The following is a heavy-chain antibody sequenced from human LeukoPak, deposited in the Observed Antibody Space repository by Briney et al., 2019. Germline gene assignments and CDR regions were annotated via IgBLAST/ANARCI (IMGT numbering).Heavy chain of an antibody. CDR3: ARRAGAYSHPYDY. CDR1: GFTFSSYW. D-gene: IGHD4/OR15-4a*01. J-gene: IGHJ4*02. Sequence: PGGSLRLSCAGSGFTFSSYWMSWVRQAPGKGLEWVANINQDGSEKYYVDSVKGRFTISRDNAKNSLYLQMKSLRAEDTAVYYCARRAGAYSHPYDYWGQGTLVTVSS. V-gene: IGHV3-7*03. CDR2: INQDGSEK.